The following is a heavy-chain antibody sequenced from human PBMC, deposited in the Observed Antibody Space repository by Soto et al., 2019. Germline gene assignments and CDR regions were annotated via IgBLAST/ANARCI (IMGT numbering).Heavy chain of an antibody. V-gene: IGHV3-7*01. Sequence: GGSLRLSCAASGFTFSSYWMSWVRQAPGKGLEWVANIKQDGSEKYYVDSVKGRFTISRDNAKNSLYLQMNSLRAEDTAVYYCARDFFTGPPGFLDYWGQGTLVTVSS. J-gene: IGHJ4*02. CDR2: IKQDGSEK. CDR3: ARDFFTGPPGFLDY. CDR1: GFTFSSYW. D-gene: IGHD3-10*01.